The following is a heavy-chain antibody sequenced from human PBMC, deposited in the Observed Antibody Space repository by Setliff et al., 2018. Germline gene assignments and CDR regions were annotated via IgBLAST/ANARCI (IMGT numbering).Heavy chain of an antibody. CDR1: GFTFSSYW. CDR2: IKQDGSEK. V-gene: IGHV3-7*01. D-gene: IGHD2-2*01. Sequence: LSCAASGFTFSSYWMSWVRQAPGKGLEWVANIKQDGSEKYYADSVKGRFTISRDNSKNTLYLQMNSLRAEDTAVYYCVRGYCSSSSCYGTMGYWGQGTLVTVSS. CDR3: VRGYCSSSSCYGTMGY. J-gene: IGHJ4*02.